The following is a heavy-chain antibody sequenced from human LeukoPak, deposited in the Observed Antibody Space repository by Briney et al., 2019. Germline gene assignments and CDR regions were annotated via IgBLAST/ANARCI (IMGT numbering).Heavy chain of an antibody. V-gene: IGHV4-34*01. Sequence: SETLSLTCAVYGGSFSGYYWSWIRQPPGKGLEWIGEINHSGSTNYNPSLKSRVTISVDTSKNQFSLKLSCVTAADTAVYYCASDPYSSGWYDAFDIWGQGTMVTVSS. J-gene: IGHJ3*02. CDR3: ASDPYSSGWYDAFDI. D-gene: IGHD6-19*01. CDR1: GGSFSGYY. CDR2: INHSGST.